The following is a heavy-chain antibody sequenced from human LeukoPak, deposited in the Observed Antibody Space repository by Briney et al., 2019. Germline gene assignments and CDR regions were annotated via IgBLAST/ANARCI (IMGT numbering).Heavy chain of an antibody. V-gene: IGHV3-7*01. J-gene: IGHJ4*02. CDR3: ATDNVYCSRTSCYQTFDY. D-gene: IGHD2-2*01. CDR2: IREDGSEK. CDR1: GLTFSGFW. Sequence: GGSLRLSCAASGLTFSGFWMSWVRQAPGKGLEWVANIREDGSEKHYVDSVKGRFTISRDNSRNSLYLQMDILRAEDTAVYYCATDNVYCSRTSCYQTFDYWGQGTLVTVPS.